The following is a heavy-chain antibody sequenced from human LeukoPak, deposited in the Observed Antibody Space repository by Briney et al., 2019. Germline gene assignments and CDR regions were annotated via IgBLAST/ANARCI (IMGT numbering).Heavy chain of an antibody. CDR1: GGSISSYY. J-gene: IGHJ5*02. CDR2: IYYSGST. V-gene: IGHV4-59*05. Sequence: SETLSLTCTVSGGSISSYYWSWIRQPPGKGLEWIGSIYYSGSTYYNPSLKSRVTISVDTSKNQFSLKLSSVTAADTAVYYCARQSGQQGPWFDPWGQGTLITVSS. D-gene: IGHD6-13*01. CDR3: ARQSGQQGPWFDP.